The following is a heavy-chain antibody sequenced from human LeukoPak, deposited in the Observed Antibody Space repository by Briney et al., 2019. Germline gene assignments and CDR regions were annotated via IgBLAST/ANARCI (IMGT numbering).Heavy chain of an antibody. V-gene: IGHV1-69*13. D-gene: IGHD3-3*01. Sequence: ASVKVSCKASGGTFSSYAISWVRQAPGQGLEWMGGIIPIFGTANYAQKFQGRVTITADESTSTAYMELSSLRSEDTAVYYCARELHDFWSGYYTWYFDLWGRGTLVTVSS. CDR1: GGTFSSYA. CDR2: IIPIFGTA. CDR3: ARELHDFWSGYYTWYFDL. J-gene: IGHJ2*01.